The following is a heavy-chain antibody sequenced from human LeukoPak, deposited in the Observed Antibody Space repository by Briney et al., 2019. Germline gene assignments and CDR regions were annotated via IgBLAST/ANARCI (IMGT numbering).Heavy chain of an antibody. D-gene: IGHD6-19*01. CDR1: GYTFTSYY. CDR2: INPSGGST. V-gene: IGHV1-46*01. J-gene: IGHJ6*02. CDR3: ARASSGWYPYYYGMDV. Sequence: ASVKVSCKASGYTFTSYYMHWVRQAPGQGLEWMGIINPSGGSTSYAQKFQGRVTMTRDTSTSTVYMELSSLRSEDTAVYYCARASSGWYPYYYGMDVWGQGTTVTVSS.